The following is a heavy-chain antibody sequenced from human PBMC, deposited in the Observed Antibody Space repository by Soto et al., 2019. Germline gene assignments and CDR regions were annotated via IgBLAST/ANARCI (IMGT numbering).Heavy chain of an antibody. J-gene: IGHJ5*02. CDR1: GGSFSGYY. CDR3: ACPETYRSSYNDT. V-gene: IGHV4-34*01. D-gene: IGHD6-6*01. Sequence: SETLSLTCAVYGGSFSGYYWSWIRQPPGKGLEWIGEINHSGSTNYNPSLKSRVTISVDTSKNQFPLKLSSVTAADTGVYYCACPETYRSSYNDTWGKRALVTVYS. CDR2: INHSGST.